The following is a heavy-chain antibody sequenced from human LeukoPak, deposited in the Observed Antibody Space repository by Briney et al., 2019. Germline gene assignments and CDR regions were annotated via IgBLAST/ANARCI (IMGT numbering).Heavy chain of an antibody. CDR3: ARGCSSTSCQNWFDP. CDR1: GGTFSSYA. J-gene: IGHJ5*02. V-gene: IGHV1-69*13. CDR2: IIPIFGTA. D-gene: IGHD2-2*01. Sequence: GASVKVSCKASGGTFSSYAISWVRQAPGQGLEWMGGIIPIFGTANYAQKFQGRVTITADESTSTAYMELSSLRSEDTAVYYCARGCSSTSCQNWFDPWGQGTLVTVSS.